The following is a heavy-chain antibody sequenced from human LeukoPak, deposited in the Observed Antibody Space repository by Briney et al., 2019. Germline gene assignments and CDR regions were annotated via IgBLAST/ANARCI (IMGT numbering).Heavy chain of an antibody. CDR1: GFTCSSYG. V-gene: IGHV3-23*01. Sequence: GGSLRLSCAASGFTCSSYGMSWVRQAPGKGLEWVSGVSGSGVSTYYADSVKGRFTISRDNSKNTLYLQMNSLRAEDTAVYYCAKDPSYDGSTSNNDYWGQGTLVSVSS. CDR2: VSGSGVST. J-gene: IGHJ4*02. D-gene: IGHD3-10*01. CDR3: AKDPSYDGSTSNNDY.